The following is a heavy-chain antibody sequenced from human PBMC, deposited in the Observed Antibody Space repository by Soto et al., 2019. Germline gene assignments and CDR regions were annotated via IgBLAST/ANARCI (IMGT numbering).Heavy chain of an antibody. V-gene: IGHV4-39*01. CDR2: IYYSGST. J-gene: IGHJ4*02. Sequence: SETLSLSCTVSGGSISSSSYYWGWIRQPPGKGLEWIGSIYYSGSTYYNPSLKSRVTISVDTSKNQLSLKLSSVTAADTAVYYCARNCRPYFNYDFWSAYYPIPYVDCWGQGTLVT. CDR1: GGSISSSSYY. D-gene: IGHD3-3*01. CDR3: ARNCRPYFNYDFWSAYYPIPYVDC.